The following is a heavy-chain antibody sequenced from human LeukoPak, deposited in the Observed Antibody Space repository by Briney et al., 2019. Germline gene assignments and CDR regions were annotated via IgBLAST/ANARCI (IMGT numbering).Heavy chain of an antibody. Sequence: TFSXXXISWVRQAPGQGLEWMGWISAYNGNTNYAQKLQGRVTMTTDTSXSTAYMELRRLRSDDTAVYYCARQDTAMALDYWGQGTLVTVSS. D-gene: IGHD5-18*01. V-gene: IGHV1-18*01. J-gene: IGHJ4*02. CDR3: ARQDTAMALDY. CDR2: ISAYNGNT. CDR1: TFSXXX.